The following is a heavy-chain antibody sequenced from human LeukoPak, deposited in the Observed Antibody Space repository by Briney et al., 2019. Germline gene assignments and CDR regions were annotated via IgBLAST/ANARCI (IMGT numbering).Heavy chain of an antibody. D-gene: IGHD5-18*01. V-gene: IGHV4-38-2*02. CDR1: GYSISSGYY. J-gene: IGHJ4*02. CDR2: IYHSGRT. Sequence: PSETLSLTCTVSGYSISSGYYWGWIRQPPGKGLEWIGSIYHSGRTFYNPSLKSRVTISVDTSKNQFSLKLTSVTAADTAVYYCARDRWSYGGDYWGQGTLVTVSS. CDR3: ARDRWSYGGDY.